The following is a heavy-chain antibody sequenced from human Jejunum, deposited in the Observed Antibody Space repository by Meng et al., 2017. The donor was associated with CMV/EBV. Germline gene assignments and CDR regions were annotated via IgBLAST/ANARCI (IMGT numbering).Heavy chain of an antibody. Sequence: CTVSGGSVRSGGYYWSWIRQPPGKGLEWIGYIYYSGSTNYNPSLQSRVTISAATSKNQFSLQLNSVTAADTAVYYCARSNRALDFWGQGTRVTVSS. V-gene: IGHV4-61*08. CDR3: ARSNRALDF. J-gene: IGHJ4*02. CDR2: IYYSGST. CDR1: GGSVRSGGYY. D-gene: IGHD2/OR15-2a*01.